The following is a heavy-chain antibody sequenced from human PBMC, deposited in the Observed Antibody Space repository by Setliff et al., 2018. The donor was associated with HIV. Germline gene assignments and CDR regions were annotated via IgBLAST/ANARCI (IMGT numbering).Heavy chain of an antibody. D-gene: IGHD2-21*01. V-gene: IGHV4-4*02. J-gene: IGHJ6*03. CDR3: ARRASPPSGPYSQYYMDV. CDR2: IYHSGTT. CDR1: GGSISSSNW. Sequence: SETLSLTCAVSGGSISSSNWWSWVRQPPGKGLEWIGEIYHSGTTNYNPSLKSRVTLSLDKSKNQCSLKLTSVTAADTAVYYCARRASPPSGPYSQYYMDVWGRGTSVTVSS.